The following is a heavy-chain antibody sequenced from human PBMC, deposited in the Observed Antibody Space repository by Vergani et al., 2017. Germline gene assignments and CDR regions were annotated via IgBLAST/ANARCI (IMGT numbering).Heavy chain of an antibody. J-gene: IGHJ6*02. D-gene: IGHD2-2*01. Sequence: QVQLQESGPGLVKPSETLSLTCTVSGGSISSHYWSWIRQPPGKGLEWIGYIYYSGSTNYNPALKSRVTISVDTSKNQFSLKLSAVTAAETAVYYCARSRRARGYCSSTSCYWINYYYYGMDVWGQGTTVTVSS. V-gene: IGHV4-59*11. CDR3: ARSRRARGYCSSTSCYWINYYYYGMDV. CDR1: GGSISSHY. CDR2: IYYSGST.